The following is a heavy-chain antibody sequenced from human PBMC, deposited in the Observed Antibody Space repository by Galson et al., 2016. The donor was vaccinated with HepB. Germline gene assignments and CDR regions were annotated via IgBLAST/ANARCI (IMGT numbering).Heavy chain of an antibody. J-gene: IGHJ6*02. CDR3: ARGMNFYYYGLAV. V-gene: IGHV3-7*01. CDR2: INVDGNEK. Sequence: SLRLSCAASKSSFTSFWMTWVRQAPGKGLEWLANINVDGNEKYYVDSVEGRFTISRDNAKNSVYLQMNALRGEDTAVYYCARGMNFYYYGLAVWGQGTSVTVSS. CDR1: KSSFTSFW.